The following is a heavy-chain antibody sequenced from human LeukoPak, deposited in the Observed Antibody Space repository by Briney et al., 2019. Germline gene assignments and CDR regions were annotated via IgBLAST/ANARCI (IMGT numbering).Heavy chain of an antibody. Sequence: GGSLRLSCAASGFTFSSYSMNWVRQAPGKGLEWVSSISSSSSYIYYADSVKGRFTISRDNAKNTLYLQMNSLRAEDTAVYYCARELRFGELAFDIWGQGTLVTVSS. V-gene: IGHV3-21*01. CDR2: ISSSSSYI. CDR1: GFTFSSYS. J-gene: IGHJ3*02. CDR3: ARELRFGELAFDI. D-gene: IGHD3-10*01.